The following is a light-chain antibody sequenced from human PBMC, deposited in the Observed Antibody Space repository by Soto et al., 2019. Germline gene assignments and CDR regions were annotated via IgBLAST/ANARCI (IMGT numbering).Light chain of an antibody. J-gene: IGLJ3*02. Sequence: QSVLTQPPSVSGAPGQRVTISCTGSSSNIGAGYDVHWYQQLPGTAPKLLIYGNKNRPSGVPDRFSGSKSGSSASLAITGLQAEDEADYYCQSYDSSLSGPWVFGGGTKLTVL. V-gene: IGLV1-40*01. CDR1: SSNIGAGYD. CDR3: QSYDSSLSGPWV. CDR2: GNK.